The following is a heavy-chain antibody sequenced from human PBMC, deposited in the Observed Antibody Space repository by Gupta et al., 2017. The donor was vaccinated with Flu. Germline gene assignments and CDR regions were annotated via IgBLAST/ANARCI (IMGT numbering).Heavy chain of an antibody. V-gene: IGHV3-7*01. D-gene: IGHD5-18*01. J-gene: IGHJ4*02. Sequence: EVRPVESGGGLVQTGGSLRLSCVVSRFTFRSYWMSWIRQAPGKGLEWVSNIKQDGRERNEVDSVKGRFTISRDNAKNSLYLQIKRLRLEDTAVYYGARDRGYLQQDDGDQGTMVTVSS. CDR1: RFTFRSYW. CDR3: ARDRGYLQQDD. CDR2: IKQDGRER.